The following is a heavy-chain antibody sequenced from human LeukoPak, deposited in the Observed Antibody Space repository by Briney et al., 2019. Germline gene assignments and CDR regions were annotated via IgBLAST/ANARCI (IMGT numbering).Heavy chain of an antibody. V-gene: IGHV3-23*01. J-gene: IGHJ4*02. CDR2: ISDRGDIA. Sequence: GGSLRLSCAASGFSFNRFVMSWVRQAPGKGLEWVSAISDRGDIAYYSDSVRGRFTISRENSKNTLYLQMNSLRADDTAVYYCAQHSGTYRINYWGQGTLVTVSS. CDR1: GFSFNRFV. D-gene: IGHD1-26*01. CDR3: AQHSGTYRINY.